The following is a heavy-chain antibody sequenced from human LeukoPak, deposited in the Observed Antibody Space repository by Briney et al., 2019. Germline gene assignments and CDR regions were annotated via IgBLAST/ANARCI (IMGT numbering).Heavy chain of an antibody. CDR1: GFSLSSNG. CDR3: ASTSGWYEPIDY. CDR2: ISYDGSKN. V-gene: IGHV3-30*03. J-gene: IGHJ4*02. Sequence: PGGSLRLSCAASGFSLSSNGMHWVRQAPGKGLEWLAVISYDGSKNYYADSVKGRSTISRDNSKNTFYLQMNSLRAEDTAVYYCASTSGWYEPIDYWGQGTLVTVSS. D-gene: IGHD6-19*01.